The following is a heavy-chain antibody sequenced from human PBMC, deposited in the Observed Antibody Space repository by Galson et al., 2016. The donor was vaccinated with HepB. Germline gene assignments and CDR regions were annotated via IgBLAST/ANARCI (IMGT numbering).Heavy chain of an antibody. D-gene: IGHD2-21*02. V-gene: IGHV4-31*03. Sequence: QVQLQESGPGLVKPSQTLSLTCTVSGDSISRRGFYWSWIRQHPVRGLEWLGYISSSGTTHYNPSLQSRVALSLVPSTSQFSLKLTSVTAADTAVYYCARLVHATDFYFDFWGQGTLVTVSS. CDR3: ARLVHATDFYFDF. CDR2: ISSSGTT. CDR1: GDSISRRGFY. J-gene: IGHJ4*02.